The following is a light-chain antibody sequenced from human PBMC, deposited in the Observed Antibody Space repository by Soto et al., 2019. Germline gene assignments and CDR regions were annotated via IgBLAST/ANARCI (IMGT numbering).Light chain of an antibody. CDR3: VLYMGSGIWV. Sequence: QTVVTQEPSFSVSPGGTVTLTCGLSSDSASTSYFPSWYQQTPGQAPRTLIYSTNTRSSGVPDRFSGSILGNKAALSITGAQAEDESDYYCVLYMGSGIWVFGGGTKVTVL. J-gene: IGLJ3*02. CDR1: SDSASTSYF. V-gene: IGLV8-61*01. CDR2: STN.